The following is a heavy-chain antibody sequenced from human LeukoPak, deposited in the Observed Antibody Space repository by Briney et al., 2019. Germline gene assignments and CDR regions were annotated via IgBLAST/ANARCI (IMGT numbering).Heavy chain of an antibody. CDR2: IYYSGST. J-gene: IGHJ4*02. CDR1: GGSISSYY. D-gene: IGHD5-12*01. V-gene: IGHV4-59*08. Sequence: PSETLSLTCTVSGGSISSYYWSWIRQPPGKGLEWIGYIYYSGSTNYNPSLKSRVTISVDTSKNQFSLKLSSVTAADTAVYYCAGYSRFWGPIDYWGQGTLVTVSS. CDR3: AGYSRFWGPIDY.